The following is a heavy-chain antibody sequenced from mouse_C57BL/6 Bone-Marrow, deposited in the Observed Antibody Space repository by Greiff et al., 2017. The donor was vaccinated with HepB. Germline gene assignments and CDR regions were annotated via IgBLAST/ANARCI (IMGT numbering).Heavy chain of an antibody. Sequence: QVQLQQSGAELARPGASVKLSCKASGYTFTSYGISWVKQRTGQGLEWIGEIYPRSGNTYYNEKFKGKATLTADKSSSTAYMELRSLTYEDSAVYYCAVYSNYWYFDVWGTGTTVTVSS. CDR1: GYTFTSYG. CDR2: IYPRSGNT. CDR3: AVYSNYWYFDV. D-gene: IGHD2-5*01. V-gene: IGHV1-81*01. J-gene: IGHJ1*03.